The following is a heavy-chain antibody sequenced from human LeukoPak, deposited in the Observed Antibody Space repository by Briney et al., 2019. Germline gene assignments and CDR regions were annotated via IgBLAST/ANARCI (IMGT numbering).Heavy chain of an antibody. D-gene: IGHD2-2*01. V-gene: IGHV4-59*12. CDR1: GGSISSYY. Sequence: SETLSLTCTVSGGSISSYYWSWIRQPPGKGLEWIGYIYYSGSTNYNPSLKSRVTISVDTSKNQFSLKLSSVTAADTAVYYCARGTVVPAAADPKGYYFDYWGQGTLVTVSS. CDR2: IYYSGST. CDR3: ARGTVVPAAADPKGYYFDY. J-gene: IGHJ4*02.